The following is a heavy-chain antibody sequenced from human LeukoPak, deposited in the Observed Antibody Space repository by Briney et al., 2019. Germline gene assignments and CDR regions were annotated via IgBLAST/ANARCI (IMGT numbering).Heavy chain of an antibody. V-gene: IGHV3-7*01. CDR2: IKQDGSEK. J-gene: IGHJ4*02. D-gene: IGHD1-26*01. CDR3: ARGGSTFDY. Sequence: GGSLRLSCAASGFTFSSYWMSWVRQAPGKGPEWVANIKQDGSEKYCVDSVKGRFTISRDNAKNSMYLQMNGLRVEDTAVYYCARGGSTFDYWGQGTLVTVSS. CDR1: GFTFSSYW.